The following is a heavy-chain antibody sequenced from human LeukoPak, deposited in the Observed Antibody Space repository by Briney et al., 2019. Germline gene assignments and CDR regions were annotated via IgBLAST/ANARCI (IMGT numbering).Heavy chain of an antibody. D-gene: IGHD4-17*01. CDR3: ARDPNGDYIGAFDT. J-gene: IGHJ3*02. CDR2: ISGSGT. Sequence: GGSLRLSCATSGFTFRSYAMIWVRQAPERGLQWVSGISGSGTYYADFAKGRFTISRDNSKNTLYLQMNSLRAEDTATYYCARDPNGDYIGAFDTWGQGTMVTVS. CDR1: GFTFRSYA. V-gene: IGHV3-23*01.